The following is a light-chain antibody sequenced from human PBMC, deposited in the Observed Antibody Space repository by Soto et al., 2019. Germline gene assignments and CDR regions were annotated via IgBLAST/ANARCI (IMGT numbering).Light chain of an antibody. Sequence: QSALTQPASVSGSPGQSITISCTGTSRDIGAYNYVSWYQQHPGKAPKLMIYDVNIRPSGVSNRFSGSKSGNTASLTISGLQAEDEADYYCTSWTTSTTMIFGGGTKLTVL. CDR3: TSWTTSTTMI. V-gene: IGLV2-14*03. J-gene: IGLJ2*01. CDR1: SRDIGAYNY. CDR2: DVN.